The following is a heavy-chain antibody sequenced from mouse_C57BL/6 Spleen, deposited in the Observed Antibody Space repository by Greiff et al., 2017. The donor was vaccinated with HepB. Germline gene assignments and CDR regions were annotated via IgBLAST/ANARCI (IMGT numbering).Heavy chain of an antibody. J-gene: IGHJ2*01. V-gene: IGHV6-3*01. D-gene: IGHD2-2*01. CDR3: TGGSYGYGGASFDY. CDR1: GFTFSNYW. Sequence: EVKVVESGGGLVQPGGSMKLSCVASGFTFSNYWMNWVRQSPEKGLEWVAQIRLKSDNYATHYAESVKGRFTISRDDSKSSVYLQMNNLRAEDTGIYYCTGGSYGYGGASFDYWGQGTTLTVSS. CDR2: IRLKSDNYAT.